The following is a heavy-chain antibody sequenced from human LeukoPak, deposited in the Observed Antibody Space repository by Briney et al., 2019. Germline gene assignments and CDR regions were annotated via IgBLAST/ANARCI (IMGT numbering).Heavy chain of an antibody. CDR3: ARVADTYYYGMDV. D-gene: IGHD5-18*01. V-gene: IGHV4-31*03. J-gene: IGHJ6*02. CDR2: IYYSGST. Sequence: SQTLSLTCTVSGGSISSGGYYWSWIRQHPGKGLEWIGYIYYSGSTYYNPSLKSRVTISVDTSKNQFSLKLSSVTAADTAVYYCARVADTYYYGMDVWGQGTTVTASS. CDR1: GGSISSGGYY.